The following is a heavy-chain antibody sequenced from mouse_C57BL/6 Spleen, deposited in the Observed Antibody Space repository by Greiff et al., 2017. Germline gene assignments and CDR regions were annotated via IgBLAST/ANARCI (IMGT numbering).Heavy chain of an antibody. CDR3: ASYYYGSSSYWYFDV. V-gene: IGHV1-61*01. D-gene: IGHD1-1*01. J-gene: IGHJ1*03. CDR2: IYPSDSET. CDR1: GYTFTSYW. Sequence: VQLQQPGAELVRPGSSVKLSCKASGYTFTSYWMDWVKQRPGQGLEWIGNIYPSDSETHYNQKFKDKATLTVDKSSSTAYMQLSSLTSEDSAVYYCASYYYGSSSYWYFDVWGTGTTVTVSS.